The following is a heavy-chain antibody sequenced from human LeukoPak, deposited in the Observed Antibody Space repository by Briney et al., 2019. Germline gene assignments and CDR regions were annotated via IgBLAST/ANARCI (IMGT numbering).Heavy chain of an antibody. Sequence: GGSLRLSCTASGFTFSAYAMMWVRQAPGKGPEWVSAIRGGGTSEFYADSVKGRFRISRDNSKDTLFLQMNSPRAEDTAVYYCARDPNGDYIGAFDMWGPGTMVTVSS. CDR2: IRGGGTSE. CDR1: GFTFSAYA. CDR3: ARDPNGDYIGAFDM. J-gene: IGHJ3*02. V-gene: IGHV3-23*01. D-gene: IGHD4-17*01.